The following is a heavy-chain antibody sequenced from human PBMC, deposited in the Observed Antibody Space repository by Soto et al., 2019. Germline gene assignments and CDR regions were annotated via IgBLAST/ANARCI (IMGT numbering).Heavy chain of an antibody. V-gene: IGHV1-2*02. Sequence: QVQLVQFGAEVKKPGASVKVSYVASGYTFTDHYIHWVRQAPGQGLEWMGWINPHSGDTIYAQKFQGRVTLTRDTSISTAYMELSRLRSDDTAVYYCARGRTVNFYGMDVWGQGTTVTVSS. D-gene: IGHD4-17*01. J-gene: IGHJ6*02. CDR1: GYTFTDHY. CDR3: ARGRTVNFYGMDV. CDR2: INPHSGDT.